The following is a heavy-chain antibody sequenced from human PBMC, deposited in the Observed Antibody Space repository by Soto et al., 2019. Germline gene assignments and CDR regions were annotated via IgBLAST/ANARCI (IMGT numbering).Heavy chain of an antibody. CDR2: ISYTGST. CDR3: AREGVAAPYYYYGMDV. J-gene: IGHJ6*02. V-gene: IGHV4-59*01. CDR1: GDSIRSYY. Sequence: SETLSLTCTVSGDSIRSYYWSWIRQPPGKGLEWIGYISYTGSTHYNPSLKSRVTISADTSKNQFPLKLSSVTTADTALYYCAREGVAAPYYYYGMDVWGQGSTVTVSS. D-gene: IGHD2-15*01.